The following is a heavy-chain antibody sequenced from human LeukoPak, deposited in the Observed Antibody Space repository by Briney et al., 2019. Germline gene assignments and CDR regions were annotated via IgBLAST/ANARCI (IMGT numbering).Heavy chain of an antibody. CDR3: ARVLLGTVVTPPFAY. Sequence: ASVKVSCKASGYTFTGYYMHWVRQAPGQGLEWMGWINPNSGGTNYAQKFQGRVTMTRDTSISTAYMELSRLRSDDTAVYYCARVLLGTVVTPPFAYWGQGTLVTVSS. J-gene: IGHJ4*02. CDR2: INPNSGGT. CDR1: GYTFTGYY. D-gene: IGHD4-23*01. V-gene: IGHV1-2*02.